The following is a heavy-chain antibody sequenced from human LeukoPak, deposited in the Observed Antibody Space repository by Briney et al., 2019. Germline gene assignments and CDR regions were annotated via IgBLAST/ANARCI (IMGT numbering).Heavy chain of an antibody. Sequence: PGESLKISCKGSGYSFTSYWIGWVRQMPGKGLEWMGIIHPGDSDTRYSPSFQGQVTISADKSISTAYLQWSSLKASDTAMYYCARLDARCSSTSCHTYYYYGMDVWGQGTTVTVSS. J-gene: IGHJ6*02. CDR3: ARLDARCSSTSCHTYYYYGMDV. D-gene: IGHD2-2*01. V-gene: IGHV5-51*03. CDR1: GYSFTSYW. CDR2: IHPGDSDT.